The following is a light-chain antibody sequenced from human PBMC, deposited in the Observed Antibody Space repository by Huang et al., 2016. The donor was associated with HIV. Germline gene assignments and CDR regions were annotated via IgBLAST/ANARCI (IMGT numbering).Light chain of an antibody. CDR1: QSVSSSF. J-gene: IGKJ2*01. V-gene: IGKV3-20*01. Sequence: EIVLTQSPGTLSLSPGERATLSCRASQSVSSSFLAWYQQPPGQAPRLLLYGASTRATGVPDRVSGSGSGTDFTLTISRLEPEDFAVYFCQQYGTSPYTFGQGTKLEIK. CDR3: QQYGTSPYT. CDR2: GAS.